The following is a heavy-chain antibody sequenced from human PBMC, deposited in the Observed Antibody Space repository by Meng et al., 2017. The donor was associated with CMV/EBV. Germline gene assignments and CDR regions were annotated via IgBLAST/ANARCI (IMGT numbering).Heavy chain of an antibody. J-gene: IGHJ4*02. Sequence: CAASGFTFSSYSMTWVRQAPGKGLEWVSSISSSGSYISYADSVKGRFTISRDNAKNSLYLQMNSLRAEDTAVYYCATCMTTVSTSDFWGQGTLVTVSS. V-gene: IGHV3-21*01. CDR3: ATCMTTVSTSDF. CDR2: ISSSGSYI. CDR1: GFTFSSYS. D-gene: IGHD4-11*01.